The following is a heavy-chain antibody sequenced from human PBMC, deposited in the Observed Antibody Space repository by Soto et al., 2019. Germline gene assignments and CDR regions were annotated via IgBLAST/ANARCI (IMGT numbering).Heavy chain of an antibody. V-gene: IGHV3-30*18. Sequence: QVQLVESGGGVVQPGRSLRLSCAASGFTFSSYGMHWVRQAPGKGLEWVAVISHDGSNKYYGDSVKGRFTISRDNSKNTLYLQINSLRAECTAVYSCANANCISTSCYRLDNWFDPWGQGTLVTVSS. CDR1: GFTFSSYG. D-gene: IGHD2-2*01. J-gene: IGHJ5*02. CDR2: ISHDGSNK. CDR3: ANANCISTSCYRLDNWFDP.